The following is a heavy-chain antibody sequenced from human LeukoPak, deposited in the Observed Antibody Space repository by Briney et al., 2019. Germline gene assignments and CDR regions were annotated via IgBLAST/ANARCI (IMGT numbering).Heavy chain of an antibody. V-gene: IGHV3-48*03. CDR1: GFTFSSYE. CDR2: ISSSSSTI. CDR3: ATCGGDCYADVSDDY. J-gene: IGHJ4*02. Sequence: GGSLRLSCAASGFTFSSYEMNWVRQAPGKGLEWVSYISSSSSTIYYADSVKGRFTISRDNAKNSLYLQMNSPRAEDTAVYYCATCGGDCYADVSDDYWGQGTLVTVSS. D-gene: IGHD2-21*02.